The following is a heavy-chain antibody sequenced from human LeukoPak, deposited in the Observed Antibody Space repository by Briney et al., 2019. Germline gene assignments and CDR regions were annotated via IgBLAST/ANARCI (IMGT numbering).Heavy chain of an antibody. D-gene: IGHD2-2*01. CDR3: ARSPYEGCSSTSCYWFDP. J-gene: IGHJ5*02. V-gene: IGHV1-2*02. CDR2: INPNSGGT. CDR1: GYTFTGYY. Sequence: GASVKVSCKASGYTFTGYYMHWVRQAPGQGLEWMGWINPNSGGTNYAQKFQGRVTMTRDTSISTAYMELSRLRSDDTAVYYCARSPYEGCSSTSCYWFDPWGQGTLVTVSS.